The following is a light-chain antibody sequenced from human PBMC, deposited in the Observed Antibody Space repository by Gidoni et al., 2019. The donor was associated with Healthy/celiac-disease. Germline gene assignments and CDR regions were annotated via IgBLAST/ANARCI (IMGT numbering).Light chain of an antibody. CDR3: QQYYSTPLT. Sequence: DIVMTQSSDSLAVSLSERATINCKSSQSVLYSSNNKNYLAWYQQKPGQPPKLLIYWASTRESGVLDRFSGSGSGTDFTLTISSLQAEDVAVYYCQQYYSTPLTFGPGTKVDIK. J-gene: IGKJ3*01. CDR2: WAS. V-gene: IGKV4-1*01. CDR1: QSVLYSSNNKNY.